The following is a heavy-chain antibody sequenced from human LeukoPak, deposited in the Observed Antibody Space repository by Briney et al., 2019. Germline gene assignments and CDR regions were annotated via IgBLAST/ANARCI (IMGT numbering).Heavy chain of an antibody. CDR2: INPNSGGT. V-gene: IGHV1-2*02. CDR1: GYTFTGYY. Sequence: ASGKVSCKASGYTFTGYYMHWVGQAPGQGLEWMGWINPNSGGTKYAQKFQGRVTMNRDTSISTAYMELSRMRSDETAVYYCARVGGENVTTDYYYYGMDVWGQGTTVTVSS. CDR3: ARVGGENVTTDYYYYGMDV. J-gene: IGHJ6*02. D-gene: IGHD3-16*01.